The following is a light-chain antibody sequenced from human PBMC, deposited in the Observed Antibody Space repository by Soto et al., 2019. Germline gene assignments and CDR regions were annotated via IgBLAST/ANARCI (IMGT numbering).Light chain of an antibody. CDR1: QSVLYSSNNNNY. CDR3: QQYYSTPYT. CDR2: WAS. J-gene: IGKJ2*01. V-gene: IGKV4-1*01. Sequence: DIVMTQSPDSLAVSLGGRATINCKSSQSVLYSSNNNNYLAWYQQKPGQPPKLLIYWASTRESGVPDRFSGGGSGTDYTLTISSLQAGDVAVYYCQQYYSTPYTFGQGTKMEIK.